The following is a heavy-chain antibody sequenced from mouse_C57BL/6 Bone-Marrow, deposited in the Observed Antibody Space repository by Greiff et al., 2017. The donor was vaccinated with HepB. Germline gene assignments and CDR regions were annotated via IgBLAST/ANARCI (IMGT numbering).Heavy chain of an antibody. V-gene: IGHV1-81*01. J-gene: IGHJ3*01. D-gene: IGHD1-1*01. CDR3: AREGYYGSSQAWFAY. CDR2: IYPRSGNT. Sequence: QVQLQQSGAELARPGASVKLSCKASGYTFTSYGISWVKQRTGQGLEWIGEIYPRSGNTYYNEKFKGKATLTADKSSSTAYMELRSLTSEDSAVYFCAREGYYGSSQAWFAYGGQGTRVTVSA. CDR1: GYTFTSYG.